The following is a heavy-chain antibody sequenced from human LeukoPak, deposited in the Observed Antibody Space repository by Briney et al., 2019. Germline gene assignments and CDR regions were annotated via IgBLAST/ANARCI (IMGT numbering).Heavy chain of an antibody. CDR3: ASAPYGSGTFLDY. CDR2: IYSGGST. Sequence: PGGSLRLSCAASGFTASNNYMTWIRQAPGKGLEWVSVIYSGGSTYYADSVKGRFTISRDNSKNTLYLQMNSLRAEDTAVYYCASAPYGSGTFLDYWGQGALVTVSS. V-gene: IGHV3-53*01. J-gene: IGHJ4*02. CDR1: GFTASNNY. D-gene: IGHD3-10*01.